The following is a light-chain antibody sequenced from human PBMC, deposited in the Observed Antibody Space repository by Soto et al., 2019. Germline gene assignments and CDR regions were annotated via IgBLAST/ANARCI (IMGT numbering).Light chain of an antibody. CDR1: ENLNTN. Sequence: IVSTQSPGTLSVSPGERATLSCRASENLNTNLAWYQQRPGQAPRLLIYGASTRATGVPARFTGSGSGTDFTLTISSLQFEDFAVYFCQQYKNWPPWTFGQGTKVDIK. CDR3: QQYKNWPPWT. J-gene: IGKJ1*01. V-gene: IGKV3-15*01. CDR2: GAS.